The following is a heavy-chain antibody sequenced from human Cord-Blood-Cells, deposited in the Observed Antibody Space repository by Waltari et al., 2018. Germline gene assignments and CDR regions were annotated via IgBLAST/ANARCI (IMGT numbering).Heavy chain of an antibody. V-gene: IGHV4-59*01. J-gene: IGHJ4*02. CDR3: ARCLDSGWYYCDY. D-gene: IGHD6-19*01. CDR1: GGSISSYY. Sequence: QVQLQESGPGLVKPSETLSLTCHVSGGSISSYYWSLIRQPPGKGLEWIGYIYYSGSTNYNPSLKSLVTISVDTSKNQCSLKLSSVTAAETAVYYWARCLDSGWYYCDYRGQGTLVTVSS. CDR2: IYYSGST.